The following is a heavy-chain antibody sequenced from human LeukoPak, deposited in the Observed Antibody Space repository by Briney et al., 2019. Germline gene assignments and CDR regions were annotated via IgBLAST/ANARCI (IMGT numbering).Heavy chain of an antibody. CDR3: ARPITGAGTDLGY. CDR1: GYTFTSFF. CDR2: IYTGDSDT. J-gene: IGHJ4*02. Sequence: GESLKISCKASGYTFTSFFIGWVRQMPGQGLEWMGIIYTGDSDTRYSPSFQGQVTISVDKSISTAYLQWRSLKASDTAICYCARPITGAGTDLGYWGQGTLVTVSS. D-gene: IGHD6-13*01. V-gene: IGHV5-51*01.